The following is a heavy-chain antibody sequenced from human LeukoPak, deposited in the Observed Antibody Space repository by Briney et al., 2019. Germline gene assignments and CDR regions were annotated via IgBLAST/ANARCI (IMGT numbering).Heavy chain of an antibody. Sequence: GGSLRLSCAASGFTFSSYAMHWVRQAPGKGLEWVAVISYDGSNKYYADSVKGRFTISRDNSKNTLYLQMNSLRAEDTAVYYCARVSASYQPLLYDAFDIWGQGTMVTVSS. CDR2: ISYDGSNK. J-gene: IGHJ3*02. CDR3: ARVSASYQPLLYDAFDI. D-gene: IGHD2-2*01. CDR1: GFTFSSYA. V-gene: IGHV3-30-3*01.